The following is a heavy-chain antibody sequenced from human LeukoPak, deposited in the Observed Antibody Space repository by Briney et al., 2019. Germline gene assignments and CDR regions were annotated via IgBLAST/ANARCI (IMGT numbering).Heavy chain of an antibody. Sequence: GGSLRLSCAASGFTVSSNYMGWVRQAPGKGLEWGSVIYSEGSTYYADSVKGRFTISRDNSKNTLDLQMHSLRAEDTAVYYCARFGGYRYIFPDYWGQGTLVTVSS. V-gene: IGHV3-53*01. CDR2: IYSEGST. CDR1: GFTVSSNY. CDR3: ARFGGYRYIFPDY. D-gene: IGHD5-12*01. J-gene: IGHJ4*02.